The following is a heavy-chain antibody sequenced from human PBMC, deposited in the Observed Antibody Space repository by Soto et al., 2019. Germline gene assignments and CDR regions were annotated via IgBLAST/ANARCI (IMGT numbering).Heavy chain of an antibody. J-gene: IGHJ4*02. V-gene: IGHV4-4*07. CDR2: IDTSGST. D-gene: IGHD3-10*01. CDR1: GGAISSYY. CDR3: ARDGSGSYDY. Sequence: SETLFITCTISGGAISSYYWSGCWQPAGKGLEWSGRIDTSGSTNYSPSLKSRVTMSVDTSKNQFSLKLSAVTAADTAVYYCARDGSGSYDYWGQGTLVTVS.